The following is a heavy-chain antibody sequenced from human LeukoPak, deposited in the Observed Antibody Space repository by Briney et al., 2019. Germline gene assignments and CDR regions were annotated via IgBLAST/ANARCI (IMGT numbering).Heavy chain of an antibody. CDR1: GGSFTDYF. D-gene: IGHD3-22*01. CDR2: INDCAGNT. Sequence: NASETLSLTCDVFGGSFTDYFWTWIRQSPGKGLEWIGEINDCAGNTNYNPSLNSRVSISLEKSKNQFSLELRSVTAADTAVYYCARGRIAKIVVVHSFHYGMDVWGQGTTVTVSS. CDR3: ARGRIAKIVVVHSFHYGMDV. V-gene: IGHV4-34*01. J-gene: IGHJ6*02.